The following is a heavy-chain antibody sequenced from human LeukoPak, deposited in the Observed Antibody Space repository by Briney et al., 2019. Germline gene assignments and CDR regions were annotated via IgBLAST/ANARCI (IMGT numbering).Heavy chain of an antibody. CDR3: AKGTQLEIYYLYHYMDV. V-gene: IGHV3-23*01. CDR2: ISGSGGST. J-gene: IGHJ6*03. D-gene: IGHD1-1*01. CDR1: GFTFSNYA. Sequence: GGSLRLSCAASGFTFSNYAMSWVRQAPGKGLEWVSAISGSGGSTYYADSVKGRFTISRDNSKITLYLQMSSLRAEDTAVYYCAKGTQLEIYYLYHYMDVWGKGTTVTVSS.